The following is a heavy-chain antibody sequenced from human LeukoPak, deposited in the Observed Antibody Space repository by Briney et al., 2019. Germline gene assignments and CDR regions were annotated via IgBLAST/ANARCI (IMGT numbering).Heavy chain of an antibody. CDR3: ARYSGYERGFDP. Sequence: SETLWLTCTVSGGSISSYYWSWIRQPPGKGLEWIGYIYYSGSTNYNPSLKSRVTISVDTSKNQFSLKLSSVTAADTAVYYCARYSGYERGFDPWGQGTLVTVSS. V-gene: IGHV4-59*01. J-gene: IGHJ5*02. CDR1: GGSISSYY. D-gene: IGHD5-12*01. CDR2: IYYSGST.